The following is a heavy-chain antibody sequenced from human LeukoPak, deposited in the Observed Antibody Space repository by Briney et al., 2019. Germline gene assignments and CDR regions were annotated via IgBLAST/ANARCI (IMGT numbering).Heavy chain of an antibody. CDR2: IYYSGST. Sequence: SETLSLTCTVAGRSISSYYWSWIRQPPGKGLEWIGYIYYSGSTNYNPSLKSRVTISVDTSKNQFSLKLSSVTAADTAVYYCARDQAYFDYWGQGTLVTVSS. J-gene: IGHJ4*02. CDR3: ARDQAYFDY. V-gene: IGHV4-59*01. CDR1: GRSISSYY.